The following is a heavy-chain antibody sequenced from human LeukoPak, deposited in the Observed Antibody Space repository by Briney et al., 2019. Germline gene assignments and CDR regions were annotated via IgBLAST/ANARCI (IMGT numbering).Heavy chain of an antibody. J-gene: IGHJ4*02. CDR2: ISGSGGST. CDR3: AKDLYCSSTSCYEAVY. Sequence: GGSLRLSCAASGFTFSSYDMSWVRQAPGKGLEWVSSISGSGGSTYYADSVKGRFTISRDNSKNTLYLQMNSLRAEDTAVYYWAKDLYCSSTSCYEAVYWGQGTLVTVSS. V-gene: IGHV3-23*01. D-gene: IGHD2-2*01. CDR1: GFTFSSYD.